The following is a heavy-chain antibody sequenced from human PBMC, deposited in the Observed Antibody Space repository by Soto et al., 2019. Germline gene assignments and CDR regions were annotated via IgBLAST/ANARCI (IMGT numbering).Heavy chain of an antibody. V-gene: IGHV1-8*02. CDR1: GYTFTGYY. CDR2: MSPNSGNT. Sequence: ASVKVSCKASGYTFTGYYMHWVRQAPGQGLEWMGGMSPNSGNTGYAQKFQGRVTMTRNTSISTAYMELSSLRSDDTAVYYCARNLEAAAAQFWGQGTLVTVSS. CDR3: ARNLEAAAAQF. D-gene: IGHD6-13*01. J-gene: IGHJ4*02.